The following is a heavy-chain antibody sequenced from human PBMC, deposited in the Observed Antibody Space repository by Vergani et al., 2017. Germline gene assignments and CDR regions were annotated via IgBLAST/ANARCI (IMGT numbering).Heavy chain of an antibody. CDR2: IKQDGSEK. CDR3: AKGQLGYCSSTSCYNWFDP. CDR1: GFTFSSYW. V-gene: IGHV3-7*03. J-gene: IGHJ5*02. D-gene: IGHD2-2*01. Sequence: VQLVESGGGLVQPGGSLRLSCAASGFTFSSYWMSWVRQAPGKGLEWVANIKQDGSEKYYVDSVKGRFTISRDNSKNTLYLQMNSLRAEDTAVYYCAKGQLGYCSSTSCYNWFDPWGQGTLVTVSS.